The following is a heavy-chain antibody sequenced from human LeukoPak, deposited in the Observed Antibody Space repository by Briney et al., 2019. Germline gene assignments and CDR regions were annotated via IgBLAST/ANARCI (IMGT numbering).Heavy chain of an antibody. J-gene: IGHJ3*01. CDR2: ISGSGRTI. CDR1: GFTFSDYY. D-gene: IGHD6-25*01. V-gene: IGHV3-11*01. Sequence: GGSLRLSCAASGFTFSDYYMGWIRQAPGKGLEWISYISGSGRTIHYADSVKGRLTISRDNAKNSLYLQMNSLRAEDTAVYYCARDWVGSFDAFDVWGQGTMVTVSS. CDR3: ARDWVGSFDAFDV.